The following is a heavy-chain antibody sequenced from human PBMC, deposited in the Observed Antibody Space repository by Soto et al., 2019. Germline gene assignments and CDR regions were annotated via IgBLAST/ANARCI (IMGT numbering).Heavy chain of an antibody. Sequence: ASVEASCKASGYTFTSYGMCWLQQAPGQEHECMGWISAYNGNTNYAQKLQGRVTMTTDTFRSTAYMELRSLRSDDTAVYYCARDPADYGSRWGQGTLVTVSS. V-gene: IGHV1-18*01. CDR2: ISAYNGNT. J-gene: IGHJ4*02. CDR3: ARDPADYGSR. CDR1: GYTFTSYG. D-gene: IGHD4-17*01.